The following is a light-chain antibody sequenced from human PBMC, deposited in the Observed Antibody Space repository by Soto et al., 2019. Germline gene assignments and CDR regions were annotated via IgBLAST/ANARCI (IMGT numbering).Light chain of an antibody. Sequence: DIQMTQSPSSLSASVGDRVTITCRASQGIRDALGWYQQKPGNAPKRLIYAASSLQSGVPSRFSGSGSWTEFTLTISSLQPEDFATYYCLQHNSYPQTFGQGTKVEIK. CDR1: QGIRDA. CDR2: AAS. V-gene: IGKV1-17*01. J-gene: IGKJ1*01. CDR3: LQHNSYPQT.